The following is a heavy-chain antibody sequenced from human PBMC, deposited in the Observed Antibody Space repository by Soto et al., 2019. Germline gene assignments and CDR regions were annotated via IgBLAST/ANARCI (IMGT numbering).Heavy chain of an antibody. V-gene: IGHV4-31*03. D-gene: IGHD2-2*01. J-gene: IGHJ5*02. CDR1: GGSISSGGYY. Sequence: PSETLSLTCTVSGGSISSGGYYWSWIRQHPGKGLEWIGYIYYSGSAYYNPSLKSRVTISVDTSKNQFSLRLSSVTAADTAVYYCARDAGGGYQLLSPWFDPWGQGTLVTVSS. CDR2: IYYSGSA. CDR3: ARDAGGGYQLLSPWFDP.